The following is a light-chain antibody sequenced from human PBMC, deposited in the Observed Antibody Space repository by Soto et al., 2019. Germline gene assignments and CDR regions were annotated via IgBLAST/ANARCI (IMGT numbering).Light chain of an antibody. CDR2: GAS. CDR3: QQYGSSPLT. J-gene: IGKJ1*01. CDR1: QSITSNY. V-gene: IGKV3-20*01. Sequence: ETVLTQSPGTLSLSPGEGATLSCRASQSITSNYLAWYQQKPGQAPRLPIYGASSRATGIPDRFSGSGSGTDFTLTISRLEPEDFAVYYCQQYGSSPLTFGQGTKVDIK.